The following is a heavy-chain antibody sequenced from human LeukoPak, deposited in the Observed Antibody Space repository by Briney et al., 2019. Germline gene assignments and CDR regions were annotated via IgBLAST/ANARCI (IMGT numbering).Heavy chain of an antibody. CDR3: ARCTIAVAGTYYFDY. V-gene: IGHV4-34*01. J-gene: IGHJ4*02. Sequence: SETLSLTCAVYGGSFSGYYWSWIRQPPGKGLEWIGEINHSGSTNYNPSLKSRVTVSVDTSKNQFSLKLSSVTAADTAVYYCARCTIAVAGTYYFDYWGQGTLVTVSS. CDR2: INHSGST. D-gene: IGHD6-19*01. CDR1: GGSFSGYY.